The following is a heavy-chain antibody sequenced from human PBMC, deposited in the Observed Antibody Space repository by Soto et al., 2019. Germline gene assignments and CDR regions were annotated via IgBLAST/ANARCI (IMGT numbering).Heavy chain of an antibody. V-gene: IGHV1-46*01. D-gene: IGHD3-22*01. Sequence: ASVKVSCKPSGYTFTTDYMHWVRQAPGQGFEWMGVINPSGGSTTYAQKFQGRVTMTRDTSTSTVYMELSSLRSEDTAVYYCARDHDSSGYYAGWKRGKTGLVYWGQG. J-gene: IGHJ4*02. CDR1: GYTFTTDY. CDR3: ARDHDSSGYYAGWKRGKTGLVY. CDR2: INPSGGST.